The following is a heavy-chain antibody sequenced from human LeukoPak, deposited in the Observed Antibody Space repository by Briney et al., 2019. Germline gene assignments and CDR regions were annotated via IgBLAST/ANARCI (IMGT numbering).Heavy chain of an antibody. V-gene: IGHV3-64*01. CDR1: GFTFSSYA. CDR3: ARVNPGYSYGFDY. CDR2: ISSNGGST. D-gene: IGHD5-18*01. J-gene: IGHJ4*02. Sequence: GGSLRLSCAASGFTFSSYAMHWVRQAPGKGLEYVSAISSNGGSTYYANSVKGRFTISRDNSKNTLYLQMGSLRAEDMAVYYCARVNPGYSYGFDYWGQGTLVIVSS.